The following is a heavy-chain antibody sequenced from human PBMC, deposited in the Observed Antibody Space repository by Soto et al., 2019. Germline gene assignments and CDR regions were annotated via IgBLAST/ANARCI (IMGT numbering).Heavy chain of an antibody. V-gene: IGHV3-23*01. Sequence: EVQLLESGGGLVQPGGSLRLSCVGSGFTFSSYDMTWVRQAPGKGLEWVSSFSFYGRRDNTYYADSVKGRFTISRDNSRNTVYLQMDNLRAEDTAVYYCAKSLYNDNGGPNDHRGQGTLVTVSS. D-gene: IGHD1-1*01. CDR2: FSFYGRRDNT. CDR1: GFTFSSYD. J-gene: IGHJ4*02. CDR3: AKSLYNDNGGPNDH.